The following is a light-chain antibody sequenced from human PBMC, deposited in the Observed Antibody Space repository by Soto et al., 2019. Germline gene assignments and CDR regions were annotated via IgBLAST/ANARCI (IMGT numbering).Light chain of an antibody. Sequence: QSAPTQPASVSGSPGHSITISCTGTSSDVGGYNFVSWYQQKPGKAPKLLIYEVTHRPSGISDRFSGSKSGNMASLTISGLQDEDEASYYCCTYARNRLYVFGSGTKVPVL. CDR2: EVT. CDR3: CTYARNRLYV. J-gene: IGLJ1*01. CDR1: SSDVGGYNF. V-gene: IGLV2-14*01.